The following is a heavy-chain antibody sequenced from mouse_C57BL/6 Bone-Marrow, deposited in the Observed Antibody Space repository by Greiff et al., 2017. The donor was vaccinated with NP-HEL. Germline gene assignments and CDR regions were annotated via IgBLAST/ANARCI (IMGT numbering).Heavy chain of an antibody. J-gene: IGHJ2*01. D-gene: IGHD2-2*01. Sequence: QVQLQQPGAELVKPGASVKLSCKASGYTFTSYWMQWVKQRPGQGLEWIGEIDPSDSYTNYNQKFKGKATLTVDTSSSPAYMQLSSLTSEDSAVDYCARDGGLRQNYFDDWGQGTTLTVAS. CDR1: GYTFTSYW. CDR2: IDPSDSYT. CDR3: ARDGGLRQNYFDD. V-gene: IGHV1-50*01.